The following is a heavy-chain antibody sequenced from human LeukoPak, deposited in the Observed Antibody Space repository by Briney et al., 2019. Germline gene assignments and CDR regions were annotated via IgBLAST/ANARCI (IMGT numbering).Heavy chain of an antibody. Sequence: GGSLRLSXAASGFTFSSYEMNWVRQAPGKGLEWVSYISSSGSTIYYADSVKGRFTISRDNAKNSLYLQMNSLRAEDTAVYYCARTVGFLEWLFDYWGQGTLVTVSS. CDR2: ISSSGSTI. CDR3: ARTVGFLEWLFDY. V-gene: IGHV3-48*03. D-gene: IGHD3-3*01. CDR1: GFTFSSYE. J-gene: IGHJ4*02.